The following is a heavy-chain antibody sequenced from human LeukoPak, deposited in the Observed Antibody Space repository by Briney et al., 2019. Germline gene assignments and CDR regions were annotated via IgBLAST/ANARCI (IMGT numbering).Heavy chain of an antibody. J-gene: IGHJ3*02. CDR1: GFTFSSYS. D-gene: IGHD5-12*01. Sequence: PGGSLRLSCAASGFTFSSYSMNWVRQAPGKGLEWVSYISSSSSAIYYADSVKGRFTISRDNAKNSLYLQMNSLRAEDTAVYYCAREHIVATIFDAFDIWGQGTMVTVSS. CDR2: ISSSSSAI. CDR3: AREHIVATIFDAFDI. V-gene: IGHV3-48*01.